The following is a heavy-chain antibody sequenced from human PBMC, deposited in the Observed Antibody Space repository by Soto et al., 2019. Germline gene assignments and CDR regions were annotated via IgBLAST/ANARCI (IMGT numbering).Heavy chain of an antibody. D-gene: IGHD2-21*01. V-gene: IGHV3-72*01. CDR3: TRGYSSVSIYAFDV. CDR2: IANKAHSYTT. J-gene: IGHJ3*01. Sequence: CVRHIKKKGLEWVGRIANKAHSYTTEYAASVKGRFTISRDDSKNSVSLEMNSLKTEDTAVYHCTRGYSSVSIYAFDVWGQGTTVTVS.